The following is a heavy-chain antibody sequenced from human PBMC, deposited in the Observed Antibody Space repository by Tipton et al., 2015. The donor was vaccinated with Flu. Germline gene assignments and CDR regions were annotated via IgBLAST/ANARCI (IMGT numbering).Heavy chain of an antibody. CDR1: GFTFDDYA. CDR3: AKGGFLGWLYGMDV. V-gene: IGHV3-9*01. Sequence: SLRLSCAASGFTFDDYAMHWVRQAPGKGLEWVSGISWNSGSIGYADSVKGRFTISRDNAKNSLYLQMNSLRAEDTALYYCAKGGFLGWLYGMDVWGQGTTVTVSS. J-gene: IGHJ6*02. CDR2: ISWNSGSI. D-gene: IGHD3-3*01.